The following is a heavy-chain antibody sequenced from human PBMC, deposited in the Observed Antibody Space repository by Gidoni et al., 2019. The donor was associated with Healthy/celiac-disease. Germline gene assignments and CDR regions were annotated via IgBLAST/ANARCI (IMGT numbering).Heavy chain of an antibody. V-gene: IGHV4-30-2*01. CDR2: IYHSGST. Sequence: QLQLQESGSGLVKPSQALSLTCAVSGGSISSGGYSWSWIRQPPGKGLEWIGYIYHSGSTYYNPSLKSRVTISVDRSKNQFSLKLSSVTAADTAVYYCARVQENTNWYFDLWGRGTLVTVSS. CDR1: GGSISSGGYS. D-gene: IGHD4-4*01. CDR3: ARVQENTNWYFDL. J-gene: IGHJ2*01.